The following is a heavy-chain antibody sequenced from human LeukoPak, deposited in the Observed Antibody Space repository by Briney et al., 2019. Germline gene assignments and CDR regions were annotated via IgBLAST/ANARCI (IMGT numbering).Heavy chain of an antibody. CDR2: INHSGST. D-gene: IGHD3-22*01. CDR1: GGSFSGYY. V-gene: IGHV4-34*01. CDR3: ARAAYYYDSSLKRIYYFDY. Sequence: SETLSLTCAVYGGSFSGYYWSWIRQPPGKGLEWIGEINHSGSTNYNPSLKSRVTISVDTSKNQFSLKLSSVTAADTAVYYCARAAYYYDSSLKRIYYFDYWGRGTLVTVSS. J-gene: IGHJ4*02.